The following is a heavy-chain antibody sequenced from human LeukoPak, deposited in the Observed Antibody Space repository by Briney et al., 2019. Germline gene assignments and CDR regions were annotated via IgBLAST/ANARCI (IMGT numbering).Heavy chain of an antibody. CDR2: IYSGGAT. Sequence: GGSLRLSCAASGFTVSSDYMSWVRQAPGKGLEWVSVIYSGGATYYADSVKGRFTISRDNSKNTLYLQMNSLRAEDTAVYYCARDGRVYYGSGSGTHYYYYYGMDVWGQGTTVTVSS. CDR3: ARDGRVYYGSGSGTHYYYYYGMDV. J-gene: IGHJ6*02. D-gene: IGHD3-10*01. V-gene: IGHV3-66*01. CDR1: GFTVSSDY.